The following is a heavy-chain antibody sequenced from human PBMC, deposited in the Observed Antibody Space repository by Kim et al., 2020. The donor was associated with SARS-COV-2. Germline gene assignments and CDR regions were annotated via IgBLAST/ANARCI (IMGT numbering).Heavy chain of an antibody. CDR3: ARNARRYFGSVDSFNV. V-gene: IGHV4-31*03. J-gene: IGHJ3*01. CDR1: GDSITSVGFY. Sequence: SETLSRTCTVSGDSITSVGFYWSWLRQYPGKGPEWIGYIFYSGSTSYTPSLKSRIAISRETSKNQFSLRLISVTAADTAIYYCARNARRYFGSVDSFNVWGQGTLVTVSS. D-gene: IGHD1-1*01. CDR2: IFYSGST.